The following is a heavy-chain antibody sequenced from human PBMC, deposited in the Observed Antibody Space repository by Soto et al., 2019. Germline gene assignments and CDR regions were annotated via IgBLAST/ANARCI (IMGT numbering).Heavy chain of an antibody. J-gene: IGHJ4*02. V-gene: IGHV4-59*11. CDR3: ARSGHIFGGLV. CDR1: GASMTDHC. D-gene: IGHD3-16*01. CDR2: IFYTGNT. Sequence: SETLSLTCTVSGASMTDHCCSWIRQPPGKGLEYIGYIFYTGNTNYNSSFKSRVTMSIDMSRNQISLNLNSVTAADTAVYYCARSGHIFGGLVWGQGILVKASS.